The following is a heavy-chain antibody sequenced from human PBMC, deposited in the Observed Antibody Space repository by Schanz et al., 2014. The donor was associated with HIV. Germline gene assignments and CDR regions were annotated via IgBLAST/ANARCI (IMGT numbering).Heavy chain of an antibody. CDR3: AGSQYKFGSYYFVA. CDR2: IMPSFGTA. D-gene: IGHD3-10*01. Sequence: QLQLAQSGAEVKKPGSSVKLSCKASGGPFSSHALSWVRQAPGQGLEWMGAIMPSFGTASYAQKFQGRVTMTRDTSISTAYMELRRLRSDDTAVYYCAGSQYKFGSYYFVAWDQGTLVTVSS. J-gene: IGHJ4*02. CDR1: GGPFSSHA. V-gene: IGHV1-69*06.